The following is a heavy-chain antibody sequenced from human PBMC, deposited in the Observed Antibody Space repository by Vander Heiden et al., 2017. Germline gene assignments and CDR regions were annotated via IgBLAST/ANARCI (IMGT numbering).Heavy chain of an antibody. D-gene: IGHD6-6*01. CDR1: GFTFSSYS. CDR2: ISSSSSYI. V-gene: IGHV3-21*01. Sequence: EVQLVESGGGLVKPGGSLRLSCAASGFTFSSYSMNWVRQAPGKGLEWGSSISSSSSYIYYADSVKGRFTISRDNAKNSLYLQMNSLRAEDTAVYYCARDRRSSSAPYYFDYWGQGTLVTVSS. J-gene: IGHJ4*02. CDR3: ARDRRSSSAPYYFDY.